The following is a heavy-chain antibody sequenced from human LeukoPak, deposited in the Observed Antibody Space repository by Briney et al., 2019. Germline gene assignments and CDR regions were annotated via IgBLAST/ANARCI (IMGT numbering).Heavy chain of an antibody. CDR2: IIPIFGTA. Sequence: SVKVSCKASGGTFSSYAISWVRQAPGQGLEWMGGIIPIFGTANYAQKFQGRVTITTDESTSTAYMELSSLRSEDTAVYYCARDGEAAAGDYYYYYMDVWGKGTTAAVSS. CDR1: GGTFSSYA. J-gene: IGHJ6*03. V-gene: IGHV1-69*05. D-gene: IGHD6-13*01. CDR3: ARDGEAAAGDYYYYYMDV.